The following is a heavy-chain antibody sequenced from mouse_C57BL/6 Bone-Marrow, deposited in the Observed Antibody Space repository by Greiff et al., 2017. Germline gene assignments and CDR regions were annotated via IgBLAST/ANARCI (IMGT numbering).Heavy chain of an antibody. D-gene: IGHD2-1*01. CDR3: ARYGNYWYFDV. J-gene: IGHJ1*03. Sequence: VQLQQSGAELARPGASVKLSCKASGYNFTSYGISWVKQRTGQGLEWIGEIYPRSGNTYYNEKFKGKATLTADKSSSTAYMELRSLTSEDSAVYFCARYGNYWYFDVWGTGTTVTGSS. CDR2: IYPRSGNT. CDR1: GYNFTSYG. V-gene: IGHV1-81*01.